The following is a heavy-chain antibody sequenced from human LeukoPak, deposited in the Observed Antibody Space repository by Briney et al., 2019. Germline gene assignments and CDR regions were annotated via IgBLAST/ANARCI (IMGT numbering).Heavy chain of an antibody. CDR1: GGSISSHY. CDR3: ARARRSSGRPDAFDI. V-gene: IGHV4-59*11. Sequence: SETLSLTCSVSGGSISSHYWSWIRQPPGKGLEWIGYIYYSGSTNYNPSLKSRVTISVDTSRNQFSLKLSSLTAADTAVYHCARARRSSGRPDAFDIWGQGTMVTVSS. D-gene: IGHD6-25*01. CDR2: IYYSGST. J-gene: IGHJ3*02.